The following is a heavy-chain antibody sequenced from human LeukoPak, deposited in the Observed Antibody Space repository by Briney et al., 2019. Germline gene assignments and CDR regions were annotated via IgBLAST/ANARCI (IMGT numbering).Heavy chain of an antibody. V-gene: IGHV3-23*01. CDR3: AKAPRLYGSGSYYLDY. CDR2: ISGSGGST. J-gene: IGHJ4*02. Sequence: GGSLRLSCAASGFTFSSYAMSWVRQAPGKGLEWVSAISGSGGSTYYADSAKGRFTISRDNSKNTLYLQMNSLRAEDTAVYYCAKAPRLYGSGSYYLDYWGQGTLVTVSS. CDR1: GFTFSSYA. D-gene: IGHD3-10*01.